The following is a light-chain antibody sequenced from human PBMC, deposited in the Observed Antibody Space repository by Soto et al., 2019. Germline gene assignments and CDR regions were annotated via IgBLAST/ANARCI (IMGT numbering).Light chain of an antibody. V-gene: IGLV1-51*01. Sequence: QSVLTQPPSVSAAPGQKVTISCSGSSSNIGNNYVSWYQQLPGTAPKLLIYDNNKRPSGIPDRFSGSKSGTSATLGITGLQTGDEADYYCGTWDSSLSAGPNDVFGTGTKVTVL. CDR2: DNN. CDR3: GTWDSSLSAGPNDV. CDR1: SSNIGNNY. J-gene: IGLJ1*01.